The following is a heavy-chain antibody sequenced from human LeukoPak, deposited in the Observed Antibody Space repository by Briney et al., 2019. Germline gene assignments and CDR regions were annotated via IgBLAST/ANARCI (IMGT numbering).Heavy chain of an antibody. CDR2: INHSGST. CDR3: ARGLAVAGTEDAFGI. CDR1: GGSFSGYY. J-gene: IGHJ3*02. D-gene: IGHD6-19*01. Sequence: PSETLSLTCAVYGGSFSGYYWSWIRQPPGKGLEWIGEINHSGSTNYNPSLKSRVTISVDTSKNQFSLKLSSVTAADTAVYYCARGLAVAGTEDAFGIWGQGTMVTVSS. V-gene: IGHV4-34*01.